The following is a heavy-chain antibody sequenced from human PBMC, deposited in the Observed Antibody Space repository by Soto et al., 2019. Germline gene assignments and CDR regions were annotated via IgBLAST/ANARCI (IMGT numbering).Heavy chain of an antibody. Sequence: PGGSLRLSCAASGFTFSSYGMHWVRQAPGKGLEWVAVISYDGSNKYYADSVKGRFTISRDNSKNTLYLQMNSLRAEDTAVYYCAKAYCTNGVCSGYYGMDVCGQGTTVTVSS. CDR3: AKAYCTNGVCSGYYGMDV. V-gene: IGHV3-30*18. CDR1: GFTFSSYG. CDR2: ISYDGSNK. D-gene: IGHD2-8*01. J-gene: IGHJ6*02.